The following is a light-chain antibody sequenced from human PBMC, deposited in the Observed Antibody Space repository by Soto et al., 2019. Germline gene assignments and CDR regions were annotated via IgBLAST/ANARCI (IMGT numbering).Light chain of an antibody. V-gene: IGLV1-40*01. CDR3: QSYDSRLSGYV. Sequence: QSVLTQPPSVSGAPGQRVTISCTGSSSNIGAGYDVHWYQQLPGTAPKLLIYGNSNRPSGVPDRVSGSKSGTSASLAITGLQAEDEADYYCQSYDSRLSGYVFRTGTKVTVL. J-gene: IGLJ1*01. CDR1: SSNIGAGYD. CDR2: GNS.